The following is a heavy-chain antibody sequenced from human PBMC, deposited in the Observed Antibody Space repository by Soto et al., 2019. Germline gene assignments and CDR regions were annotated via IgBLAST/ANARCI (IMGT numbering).Heavy chain of an antibody. CDR3: ARDYKKAIFGVVIISYFDY. D-gene: IGHD3-3*01. V-gene: IGHV4-31*03. CDR2: IYYSGST. CDR1: GGSISSGGYY. J-gene: IGHJ4*02. Sequence: QVQLQESGPGLVKPSQTLSLTCTVSGGSISSGGYYWSWIRQHPGKGLEWIGYIYYSGSTYYNPSLKSRVTLSVDTSKNQFSLKLSSVTAADTAVYYCARDYKKAIFGVVIISYFDYWGQGTLVTVSS.